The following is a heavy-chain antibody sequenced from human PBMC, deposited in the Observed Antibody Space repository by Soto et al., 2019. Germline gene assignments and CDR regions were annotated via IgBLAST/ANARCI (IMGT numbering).Heavy chain of an antibody. V-gene: IGHV3-23*01. CDR1: GFTFSNYA. Sequence: EVQLLESGGGLVQPGMSLRLSCAASGFTFSNYAMSWVRQAPGQGLDWVSAIIGSGGTTYYADSVKGRFTISRDNSKNTLFLQMNSLRAEDAAVYYCAKFFVETGSNSGWPWSFHYWGQGTLVTVSS. CDR3: AKFFVETGSNSGWPWSFHY. J-gene: IGHJ4*02. D-gene: IGHD6-25*01. CDR2: IIGSGGTT.